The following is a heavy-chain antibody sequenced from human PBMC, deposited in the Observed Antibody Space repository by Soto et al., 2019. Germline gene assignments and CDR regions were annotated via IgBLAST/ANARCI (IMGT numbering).Heavy chain of an antibody. CDR1: GYSFSSFW. CDR2: IDPGDSDT. Sequence: GSLKISCKGSGYSFSSFWNSWVRPIPGKGLEWMGRIDPGDSDTRYSPSFQGQVTISADKSISTAYLQWSSLKASDTAMYYCARHRGDSSGYYYWAYYYGMDVWGQGTTVTVSS. J-gene: IGHJ6*02. D-gene: IGHD3-22*01. CDR3: ARHRGDSSGYYYWAYYYGMDV. V-gene: IGHV5-51*01.